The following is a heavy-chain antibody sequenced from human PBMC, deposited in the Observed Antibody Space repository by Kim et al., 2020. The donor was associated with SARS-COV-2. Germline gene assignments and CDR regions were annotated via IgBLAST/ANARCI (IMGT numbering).Heavy chain of an antibody. J-gene: IGHJ4*02. V-gene: IGHV3-9*01. D-gene: IGHD6-13*01. CDR2: ISWNSGSI. Sequence: GGSLRLSCAASGFTFDDYAMHWVRQAPGKGLEWVSGISWNSGSIGYADSVKGRFTISRDNAKNSLYLQMNSLRAEDTALYYCAKGRAAAGYFDYWGQGTLVTVSS. CDR1: GFTFDDYA. CDR3: AKGRAAAGYFDY.